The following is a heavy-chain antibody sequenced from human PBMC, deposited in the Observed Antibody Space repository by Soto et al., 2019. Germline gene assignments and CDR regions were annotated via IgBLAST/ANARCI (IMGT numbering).Heavy chain of an antibody. CDR1: GFTFSSYA. V-gene: IGHV3-21*04. D-gene: IGHD5-18*01. J-gene: IGHJ2*01. Sequence: GGSLRLSCEASGFTFSSYAVSWVRQAPGKGLDWVSSNMSSSGNSTYYADSVKGRFTISRDNAKNSLYLQMNSLRAEDTAVYYCARDLAPYTAMRSPNWYFDLWGRGTLVTVSS. CDR3: ARDLAPYTAMRSPNWYFDL. CDR2: MSSSGNST.